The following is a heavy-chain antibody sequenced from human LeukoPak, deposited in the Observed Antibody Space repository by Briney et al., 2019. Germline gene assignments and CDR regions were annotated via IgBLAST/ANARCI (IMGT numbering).Heavy chain of an antibody. CDR1: GYTFTSYG. D-gene: IGHD3-22*01. V-gene: IGHV1-18*01. CDR2: ISAYNGNT. J-gene: IGHJ3*01. CDR3: ASTDYYDSSGYYYY. Sequence: ASVKVSCKASGYTFTSYGISWVRQAPGQGLEWMGWISAYNGNTNYAQKLQGRVTMTTDTPTSTAYMELRSLRSEDTAVYYCASTDYYDSSGYYYYWGQGTMVTVSS.